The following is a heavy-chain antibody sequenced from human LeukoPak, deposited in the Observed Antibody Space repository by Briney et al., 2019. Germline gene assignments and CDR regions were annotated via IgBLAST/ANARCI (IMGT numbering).Heavy chain of an antibody. J-gene: IGHJ4*02. CDR2: ISYDGSNK. V-gene: IGHV3-30-3*01. CDR1: GFTFSSYA. D-gene: IGHD6-13*01. CDR3: ARDRIAAAGTLLDY. Sequence: GGSLSLSCAASGFTFSSYAMTWVRKAPGKGLEGVEVISYDGSNKYYADSVKGRFTISRDNSKNTLYLQMNSLRAEDTAVYYCARDRIAAAGTLLDYWGQGTLVTVSS.